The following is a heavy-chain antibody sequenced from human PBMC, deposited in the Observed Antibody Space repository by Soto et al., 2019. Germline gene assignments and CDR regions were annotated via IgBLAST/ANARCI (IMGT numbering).Heavy chain of an antibody. Sequence: PGGSLRLSCAASGFTFSSYAMHWVRQAPGKGLEWVAVISYDGSNKYYADSVKGRFTISRDNSKNTLYLQMNSLRAEDTAVYYCARVGPRYYYYYGMDVWGQGTTVTVSS. CDR2: ISYDGSNK. CDR1: GFTFSSYA. D-gene: IGHD3-16*01. CDR3: ARVGPRYYYYYGMDV. V-gene: IGHV3-30-3*01. J-gene: IGHJ6*02.